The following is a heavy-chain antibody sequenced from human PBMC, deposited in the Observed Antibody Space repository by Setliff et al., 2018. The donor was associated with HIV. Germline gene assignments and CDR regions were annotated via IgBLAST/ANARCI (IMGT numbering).Heavy chain of an antibody. CDR2: IYPDDSDI. D-gene: IGHD2-15*01. CDR3: ARAAIGYCSGGSCYTTEYFQH. J-gene: IGHJ1*01. V-gene: IGHV5-51*01. CDR1: GYSFSNYW. Sequence: GESLKISCKGFGYSFSNYWIGWVRQMAGKGLEWMGIIYPDDSDIRYSPSFQGQVTISVDKSINTAYLQWTSLKASDTGTYYCARAAIGYCSGGSCYTTEYFQHWGQGTLVTVSS.